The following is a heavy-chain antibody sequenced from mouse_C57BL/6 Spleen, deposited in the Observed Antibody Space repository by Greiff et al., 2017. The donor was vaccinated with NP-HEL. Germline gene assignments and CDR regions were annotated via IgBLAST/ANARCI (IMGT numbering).Heavy chain of an antibody. J-gene: IGHJ1*03. CDR1: GFTFSDYY. CDR2: INYDGSST. Sequence: EVHLVESEGGLVQPGSSMKLSCTASGFTFSDYYMAWVRQVPEKGLEWVANINYDGSSTYYLDSLKSRFIISTDNAKNILYLQMSSLKSEDTATYYCARDDYYGGSYDWYFDVWGTGTTVTVSS. V-gene: IGHV5-16*01. D-gene: IGHD1-1*01. CDR3: ARDDYYGGSYDWYFDV.